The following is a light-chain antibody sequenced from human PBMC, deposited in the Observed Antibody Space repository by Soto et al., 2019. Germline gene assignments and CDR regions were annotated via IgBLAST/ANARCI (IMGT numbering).Light chain of an antibody. V-gene: IGKV1-5*03. CDR2: KAS. J-gene: IGKJ2*01. CDR3: QQYNTHPYT. CDR1: QSIHSW. Sequence: DFQMTQSPSTLSASVGDRVTITCRASQSIHSWLAWYQQKPGRTPKLLIYKASTLESGVPPRFSGSGSGTEFTLTISSMQPDDFATYYCQQYNTHPYTFGQGTKVDIK.